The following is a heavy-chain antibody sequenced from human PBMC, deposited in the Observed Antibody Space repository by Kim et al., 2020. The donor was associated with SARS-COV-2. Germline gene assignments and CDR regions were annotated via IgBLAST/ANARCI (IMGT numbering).Heavy chain of an antibody. CDR1: GYTLTELS. V-gene: IGHV1-24*01. J-gene: IGHJ5*01. D-gene: IGHD6-13*01. CDR2: FDSEDGET. Sequence: ASVKVSCKVSGYTLTELSIHWVRQAPGKGLEWMGGFDSEDGETIYAQKFQGRVTMTEDTSTDTAYMELSSLRSEDAAVYYCATSPSIAVASWFDPWGQGTLVTVAS. CDR3: ATSPSIAVASWFDP.